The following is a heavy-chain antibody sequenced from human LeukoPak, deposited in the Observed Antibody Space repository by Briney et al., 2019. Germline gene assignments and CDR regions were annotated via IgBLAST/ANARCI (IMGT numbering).Heavy chain of an antibody. D-gene: IGHD2-21*01. CDR3: ARHEHIVVVIAMIDY. CDR2: IYHSGST. V-gene: IGHV4-38-2*01. Sequence: SETLSLTXAVSGYSISSGYYWGWIRQPPGKGLEWIGSIYHSGSTYYNPSLKSRVTISVDTSKNQFSLKLSSVTAADTAVYYCARHEHIVVVIAMIDYWGQGTLVTVSS. CDR1: GYSISSGYY. J-gene: IGHJ4*02.